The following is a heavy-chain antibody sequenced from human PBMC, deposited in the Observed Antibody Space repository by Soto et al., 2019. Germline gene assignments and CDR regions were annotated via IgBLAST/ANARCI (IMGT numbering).Heavy chain of an antibody. Sequence: ASVKVSCKASGYTFTSYAMHWVRQAPGQRLEWMGWINAGNGNTKYSQKFQGRVTITRDTSASTAYMELSSLRSEDTAVYYCARGGIAVAGTNYYYGMDVWGQGTTVTVSS. J-gene: IGHJ6*02. V-gene: IGHV1-3*01. CDR2: INAGNGNT. CDR3: ARGGIAVAGTNYYYGMDV. CDR1: GYTFTSYA. D-gene: IGHD6-19*01.